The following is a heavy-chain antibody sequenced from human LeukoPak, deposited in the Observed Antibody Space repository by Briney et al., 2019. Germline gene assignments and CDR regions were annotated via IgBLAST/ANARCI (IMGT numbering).Heavy chain of an antibody. J-gene: IGHJ6*03. CDR1: GGSISSGSYY. V-gene: IGHV4-61*02. Sequence: PSQTLSLTCTVSGGSISSGSYYWSWIRQPAGKGLEWIGRIYTSGSTNYNPSLKSRVTISVGTSKNQFSLKLSSVTAADTAVYYCARDGYQLPRPLYYYYYYYMDVWGKGTTVTVSS. CDR3: ARDGYQLPRPLYYYYYYYMDV. CDR2: IYTSGST. D-gene: IGHD2-2*01.